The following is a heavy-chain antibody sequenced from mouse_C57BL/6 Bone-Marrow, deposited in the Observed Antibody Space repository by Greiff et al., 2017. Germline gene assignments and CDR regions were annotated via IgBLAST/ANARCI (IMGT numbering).Heavy chain of an antibody. V-gene: IGHV1-15*01. Sequence: QVQLKQSGAELVRPGASVTLSCKASGYTFTDYEMHWVKQTPVHGLEWIGAIDPETGGTAYNQKFKGKAILTADKSSSTAYMELRSLTSEDSAGYYCTRYGNCRFAYWGQGTLVTVAA. J-gene: IGHJ3*01. CDR1: GYTFTDYE. CDR2: IDPETGGT. CDR3: TRYGNCRFAY. D-gene: IGHD2-1*01.